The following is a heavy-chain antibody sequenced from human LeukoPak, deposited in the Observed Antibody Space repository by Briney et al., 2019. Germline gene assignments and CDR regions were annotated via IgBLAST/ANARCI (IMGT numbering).Heavy chain of an antibody. Sequence: SVKVSCKASGGTFSSYAISWVRPAPGQGLEWMGRIIPILGIANYAQKFQGRVTITADKSTSTAYMELSSLRSEDTAVYYCAIAVGEPGGKGYFQHWGQGTLVTVSS. J-gene: IGHJ1*01. CDR3: AIAVGEPGGKGYFQH. D-gene: IGHD3-10*01. V-gene: IGHV1-69*04. CDR2: IIPILGIA. CDR1: GGTFSSYA.